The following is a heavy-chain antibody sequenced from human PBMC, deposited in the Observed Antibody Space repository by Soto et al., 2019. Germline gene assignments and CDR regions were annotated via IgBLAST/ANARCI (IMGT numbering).Heavy chain of an antibody. CDR1: GFTFSSYA. Sequence: EGQLLESGGGLVQPGGSLRLSCAASGFTFSSYAMTWVRQAPGKGLEWVSSISGSGVSTYYADSVKGRFTISRDNSKNTLYLQMNSLRAEDTATYHCAKSAGSNVYYLIDYWGQGTLVTVSS. CDR3: AKSAGSNVYYLIDY. J-gene: IGHJ4*02. CDR2: ISGSGVST. V-gene: IGHV3-23*01. D-gene: IGHD3-16*01.